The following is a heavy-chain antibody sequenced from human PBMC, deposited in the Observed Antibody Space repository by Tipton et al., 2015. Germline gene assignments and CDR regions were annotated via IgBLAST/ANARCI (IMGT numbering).Heavy chain of an antibody. J-gene: IGHJ4*02. Sequence: QLVQSGAEVKKPGESLKISCKGSGYRFNTYWIAWVRQMPGKGLEWMGIIYVGDSDSRYSPSFQVQVTMSVDKSISTAYLQWSSLKASDTAMYYCARLSISNFFDYWGQGTLVTVSS. D-gene: IGHD4-11*01. CDR2: IYVGDSDS. CDR1: GYRFNTYW. V-gene: IGHV5-51*01. CDR3: ARLSISNFFDY.